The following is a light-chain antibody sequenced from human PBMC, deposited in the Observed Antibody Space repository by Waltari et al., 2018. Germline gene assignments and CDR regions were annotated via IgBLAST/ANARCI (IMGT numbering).Light chain of an antibody. Sequence: DIQMTQSPSSLSASVEDKVTITCQASQNMSTYLKWCQHKPGNAPKLLIYDASKLETGVPSRFSVSGSGTDFTCTISSLQPEDIATYYCQQYDNLPRLTFGGGTKVEIK. J-gene: IGKJ4*01. CDR1: QNMSTY. CDR3: QQYDNLPRLT. V-gene: IGKV1-33*01. CDR2: DAS.